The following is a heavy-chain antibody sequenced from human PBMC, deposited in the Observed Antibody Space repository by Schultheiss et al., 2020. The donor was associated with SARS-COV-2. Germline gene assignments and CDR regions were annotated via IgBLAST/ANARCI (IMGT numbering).Heavy chain of an antibody. CDR1: GGSISSGGYY. CDR2: INHSGST. CDR3: ARENLVGGWLTPDY. V-gene: IGHV4-31*03. D-gene: IGHD6-19*01. J-gene: IGHJ4*02. Sequence: SETLSLTCTVSGGSISSGGYYWSWIRQHPGKGLEWIGEINHSGSTNYNPSLKSRVTISVDTSKNQFSLQLNSVTPEDAAVYYCARENLVGGWLTPDYWGQGILVTVSS.